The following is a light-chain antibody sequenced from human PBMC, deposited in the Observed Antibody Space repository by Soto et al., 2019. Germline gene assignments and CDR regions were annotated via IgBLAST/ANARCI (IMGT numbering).Light chain of an antibody. CDR3: CSYAGRSTWV. Sequence: QSALTQPASVSGSPGQSITISCTGTSSDVGNYNLVSWYQKSPGKAPKLMIYEGSKRPSGVSNRFSASKSGNTASLTISGLQAEDEADYYCCSYAGRSTWVFGGGTKLTVL. V-gene: IGLV2-23*01. CDR1: SSDVGNYNL. J-gene: IGLJ2*01. CDR2: EGS.